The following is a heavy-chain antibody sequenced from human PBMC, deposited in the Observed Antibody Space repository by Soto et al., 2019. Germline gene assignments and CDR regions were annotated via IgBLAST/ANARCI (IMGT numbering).Heavy chain of an antibody. CDR1: GFTFSSYV. CDR3: AKSAVVVPAPTDY. J-gene: IGHJ4*02. V-gene: IGHV3-30*18. D-gene: IGHD2-21*02. CDR2: ISYDGSNK. Sequence: QVQLVESGGGVVQPGRSLRLSCAASGFTFSSYVMHWVRQAPGKGLEWVAVISYDGSNKYYADSVKGRFTISRDNSKNTLYLQMNSLTAEDTAVYYCAKSAVVVPAPTDYWGQGTLVTVSS.